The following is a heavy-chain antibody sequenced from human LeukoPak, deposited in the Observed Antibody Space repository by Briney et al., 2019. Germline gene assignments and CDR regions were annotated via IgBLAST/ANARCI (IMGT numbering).Heavy chain of an antibody. CDR3: TRDHEAYGSPSFDY. Sequence: PGGSLRLSCTASRFSFGDYAMNWVRQAPGKGLEWVGFIRSKAYGGTTEYAASLKGRFTISRDDSKSIAYLQMNSLKTEDTAVYFCTRDHEAYGSPSFDYWGQGTLVTVSS. J-gene: IGHJ4*02. V-gene: IGHV3-49*04. CDR2: IRSKAYGGTT. CDR1: RFSFGDYA. D-gene: IGHD3-10*01.